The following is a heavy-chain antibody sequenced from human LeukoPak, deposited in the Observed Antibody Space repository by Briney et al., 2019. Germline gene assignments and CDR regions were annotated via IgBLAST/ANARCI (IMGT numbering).Heavy chain of an antibody. D-gene: IGHD3-3*01. CDR3: ARGFGVVRLFGY. V-gene: IGHV4-39*07. Sequence: IGSIYYSGSTYCNPSLKSRVTISVDTSKTQFSLKLSSVTAADTAVYYCARGFGVVRLFGYWGQGTLVTVSS. CDR2: IYYSGST. J-gene: IGHJ4*02.